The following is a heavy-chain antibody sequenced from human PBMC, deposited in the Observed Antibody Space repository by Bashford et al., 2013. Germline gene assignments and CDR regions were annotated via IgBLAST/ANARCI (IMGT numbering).Heavy chain of an antibody. D-gene: IGHD3-10*01. J-gene: IGHJ4*02. CDR3: ASGPFRLGSGHFDY. CDR1: GGTFSSYA. V-gene: IGHV1-69*13. Sequence: SVKVSCKASGGTFSSYAISWVRQAPGQGLEWMGGIIPIFGTANYAQKFQGRVTITADESTSTAYMELSSLRSEDTAVYYCASGPFRLGSGHFDYWGQGTWSPSP. CDR2: IIPIFGTA.